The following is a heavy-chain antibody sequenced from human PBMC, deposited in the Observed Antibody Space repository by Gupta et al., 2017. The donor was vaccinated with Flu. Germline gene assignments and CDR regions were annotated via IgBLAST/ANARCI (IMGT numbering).Heavy chain of an antibody. CDR3: VRDFDWAFDY. Sequence: EVQLVESGGGLVQPGGSLRLACAAAGFNFDGFAMNWFRQAPGKGLECLSYINRDSTYVYYADSVKGRFITSRDNAKNSLYLQINSLRDEDTAVYFCVRDFDWAFDYWGQGILVTVSS. J-gene: IGHJ4*02. D-gene: IGHD3-9*01. V-gene: IGHV3-48*02. CDR2: INRDSTYV. CDR1: GFNFDGFA.